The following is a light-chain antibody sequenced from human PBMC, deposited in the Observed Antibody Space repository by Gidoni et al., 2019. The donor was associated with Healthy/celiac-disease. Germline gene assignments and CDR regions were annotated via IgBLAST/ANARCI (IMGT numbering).Light chain of an antibody. V-gene: IGLV1-47*01. CDR3: AAWDDSLSGRV. CDR1: SSNIGSNY. Sequence: QSVLTQPPSASGTPGQRVTISCSGSSSNIGSNYVYWYQQLSGTAPTLLIYRNNQRPSGVPDRFSGSKSGTSASLAISGLRSEDEADYYCAAWDDSLSGRVFGGGTKLTVL. J-gene: IGLJ3*02. CDR2: RNN.